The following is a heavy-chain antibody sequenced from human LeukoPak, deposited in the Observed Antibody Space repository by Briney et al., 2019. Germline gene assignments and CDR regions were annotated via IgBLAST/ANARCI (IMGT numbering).Heavy chain of an antibody. Sequence: GGSLRLSCAASGFTFSSYSMNRVRQAPGKGLEWVSYIRSSGTTIYYADSVKGRFTISRDNPKNSLYLQMNSLRAEDTAVYYCARGYCNSNTCYIAFDVWGQGTMVTVSS. CDR1: GFTFSSYS. J-gene: IGHJ3*01. D-gene: IGHD2-2*02. CDR3: ARGYCNSNTCYIAFDV. CDR2: IRSSGTTI. V-gene: IGHV3-48*01.